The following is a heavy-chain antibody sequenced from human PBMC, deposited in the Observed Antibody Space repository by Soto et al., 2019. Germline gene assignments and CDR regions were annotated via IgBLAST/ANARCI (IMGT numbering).Heavy chain of an antibody. CDR3: GPLCTADFSFDSDS. V-gene: IGHV2-5*02. CDR1: GFSLRNTEMA. J-gene: IGHJ4*02. Sequence: QITLKESGPTLVKPTQTLTLTCSFSGFSLRNTEMAVGWIRQPPGKALEWLTFIYRDDEKRYNPSLKSRITIPKDTPKNLMVLTMANIVTADTGPYYCGPLCTADFSFDSDSWGQVTLVTVSS. D-gene: IGHD2-8*02. CDR2: IYRDDEK.